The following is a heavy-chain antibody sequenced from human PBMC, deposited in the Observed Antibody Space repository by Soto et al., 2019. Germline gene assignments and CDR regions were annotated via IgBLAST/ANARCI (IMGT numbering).Heavy chain of an antibody. V-gene: IGHV3-23*01. CDR2: ISGSGDST. J-gene: IGHJ4*02. D-gene: IGHD1-26*01. Sequence: EVQLLESGGGLVQPGGSLRLSCAASGLTFSSYAMRWVRQAPWKGLEWVSAISGSGDSTYYADSVKGRFTISRDNSKNTVYLQMNSLRGEDTAVYYCARRGSGSYYDYWGQGTLATVSS. CDR3: ARRGSGSYYDY. CDR1: GLTFSSYA.